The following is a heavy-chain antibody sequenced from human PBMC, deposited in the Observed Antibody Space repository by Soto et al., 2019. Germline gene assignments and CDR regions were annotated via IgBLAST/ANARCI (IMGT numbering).Heavy chain of an antibody. CDR1: GGTFSSYA. V-gene: IGHV1-69*13. D-gene: IGHD6-13*01. Sequence: ASVKVSCKASGGTFSSYAISWVRQAPGQGLEWMGGIIPIFGTANYAQKFQGRVTITADESTSTAYMELSSLRSEDTAVYYCARSQRIAAAGLSAFDIWGQGTMVTVSS. CDR3: ARSQRIAAAGLSAFDI. J-gene: IGHJ3*02. CDR2: IIPIFGTA.